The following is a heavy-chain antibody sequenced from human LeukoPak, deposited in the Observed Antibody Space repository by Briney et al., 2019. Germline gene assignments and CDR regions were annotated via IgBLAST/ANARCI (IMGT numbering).Heavy chain of an antibody. Sequence: GGSLRLSCAASGFTVSSNYMSWVRQPPGKGLEWVSAISGSGGSTYYADSVKGRFTISRDNSKNTLYLQMNSLRAEDTAVYYCAKDGRDGYPEYYFDYWGQGTLVTVSS. V-gene: IGHV3-23*01. CDR1: GFTVSSNY. D-gene: IGHD5-24*01. CDR2: ISGSGGST. CDR3: AKDGRDGYPEYYFDY. J-gene: IGHJ4*02.